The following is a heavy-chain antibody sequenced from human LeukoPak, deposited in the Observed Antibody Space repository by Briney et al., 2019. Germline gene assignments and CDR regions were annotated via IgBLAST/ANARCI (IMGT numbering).Heavy chain of an antibody. CDR1: GFTFWDYV. D-gene: IGHD2-2*01. V-gene: IGHV3-49*03. Sequence: GGSLRLSCTAWGFTFWDYVMRGFRQAAGKGREWVGFIRSKAYGGTTHYAASVNGIFTISRDDSKSIAYLQMNSLKTEDTAVYYCTRGGYQFDYWGQGTLVTVSS. CDR2: IRSKAYGGTT. J-gene: IGHJ4*02. CDR3: TRGGYQFDY.